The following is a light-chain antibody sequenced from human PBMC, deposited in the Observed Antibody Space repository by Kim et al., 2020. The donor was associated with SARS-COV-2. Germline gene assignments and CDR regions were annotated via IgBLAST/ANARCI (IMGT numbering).Light chain of an antibody. V-gene: IGKV3-20*01. CDR1: QSVRSNY. J-gene: IGKJ1*01. CDR2: GAS. Sequence: PGERATLSCGASQSVRSNYLAWYQQKPGQAPRLLIYGASSRATGIPDRFSGSGSGTDFTLTIIRLEPEDFAVYYCQQYGSLPWTFAQGTKV. CDR3: QQYGSLPWT.